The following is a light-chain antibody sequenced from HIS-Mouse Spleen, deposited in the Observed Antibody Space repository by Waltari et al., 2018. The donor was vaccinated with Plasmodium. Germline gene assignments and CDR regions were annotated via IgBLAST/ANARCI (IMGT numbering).Light chain of an antibody. V-gene: IGKV3-20*01. J-gene: IGKJ1*01. CDR1: QSGSSSY. Sequence: EIVLTQSPGTLSLSPGERATLSCRASQSGSSSYLAWYQQKPGQAPRRLSYGAASRATGIPDRFRGSGSGTDFTLTISRLEPEDFAVYYCQQYGSSGTFGQGTKVEIK. CDR2: GAA. CDR3: QQYGSSGT.